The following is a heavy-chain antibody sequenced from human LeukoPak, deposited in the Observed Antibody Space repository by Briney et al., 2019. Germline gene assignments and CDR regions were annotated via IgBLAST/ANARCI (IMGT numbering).Heavy chain of an antibody. CDR1: GGSISSSSYY. V-gene: IGHV4-39*01. Sequence: KPSETLSLTCTVSGGSISSSSYYWGWIRQPPGKGLEWIGSIYYSGSTYYNPSLKSRVTISVDTSKNQFSLKLSSVTAADTAVYYCATRLRFLEWLLWPGDIWGQGTMVTVSS. D-gene: IGHD3-3*01. J-gene: IGHJ3*02. CDR2: IYYSGST. CDR3: ATRLRFLEWLLWPGDI.